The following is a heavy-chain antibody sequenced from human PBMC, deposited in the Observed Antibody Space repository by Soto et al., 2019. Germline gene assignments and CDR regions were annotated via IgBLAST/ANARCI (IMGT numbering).Heavy chain of an antibody. J-gene: IGHJ6*02. CDR2: IYSGGST. Sequence: LRLSCAASGFTVSSNYMSWVRQAPGKGLEWVSVIYSGGSTYYADSVKGRFTISRDNSKNTLYLQMNSLRAEDTAVYYCAFRITIFGVVTTDMDVWGQGTTVTVSS. D-gene: IGHD3-3*01. CDR1: GFTVSSNY. V-gene: IGHV3-53*01. CDR3: AFRITIFGVVTTDMDV.